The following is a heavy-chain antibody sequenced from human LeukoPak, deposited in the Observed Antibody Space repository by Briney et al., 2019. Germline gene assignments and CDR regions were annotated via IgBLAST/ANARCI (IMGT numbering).Heavy chain of an antibody. CDR3: TCDLDRSDGL. CDR1: GFTFSSYA. Sequence: HTGGSLRLSCAASGFTFSSYAMSWVRQAPGKGLEWVANMNLDGREKYYEDSVRGRFTISRDNAKNSLYLQMNSLRAEDTAVYYCTCDLDRSDGLWGQGTMVTVSS. V-gene: IGHV3-7*01. CDR2: MNLDGREK. D-gene: IGHD2-8*01. J-gene: IGHJ3*01.